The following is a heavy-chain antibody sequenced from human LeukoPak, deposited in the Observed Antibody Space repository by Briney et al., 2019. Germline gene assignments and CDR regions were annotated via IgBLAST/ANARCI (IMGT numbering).Heavy chain of an antibody. CDR2: IQYDGSNK. V-gene: IGHV3-30*02. J-gene: IGHJ3*02. CDR1: GFIFSSYG. Sequence: GGSLRLSCAASGFIFSSYGMHWVRQAPGKGLEWVAFIQYDGSNKYYADSVKGRFTISRDNSKNTLYLQMNSLRAEDTAVYYCANDGAYYDSSTDAFDIWGRGTMVTVSS. CDR3: ANDGAYYDSSTDAFDI. D-gene: IGHD3-22*01.